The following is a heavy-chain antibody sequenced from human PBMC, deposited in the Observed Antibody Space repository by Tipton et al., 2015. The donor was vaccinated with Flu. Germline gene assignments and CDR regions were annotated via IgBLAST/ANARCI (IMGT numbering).Heavy chain of an antibody. J-gene: IGHJ6*02. CDR3: ARARAPYYYYAMDV. V-gene: IGHV4-59*01. CDR2: IYNSGIS. CDR1: GDSIGINYY. Sequence: TLSLTCSVSGDSIGINYYWGWIRQPPGKGLEWIGYIYNSGISDYNPSLKSRLTISVDSSKNQFSLKMTSMTAADTAVYYCARARAPYYYYAMDVWGQGTSVTVSS.